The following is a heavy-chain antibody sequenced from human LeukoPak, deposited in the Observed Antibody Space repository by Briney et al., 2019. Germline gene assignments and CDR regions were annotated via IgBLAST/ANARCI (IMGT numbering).Heavy chain of an antibody. D-gene: IGHD1-14*01. CDR2: IGGSGSST. CDR1: GFTFSSYS. Sequence: GGSLRLSCAASGFTFSSYSMSWVRQAPGKGLEWVSAIGGSGSSTFYADSVKGRFTVSRDNSKNTLYLQMSSLRAEDTAVYYCAKSRLTPHPWGQGTLVTVSS. J-gene: IGHJ5*02. V-gene: IGHV3-23*01. CDR3: AKSRLTPHP.